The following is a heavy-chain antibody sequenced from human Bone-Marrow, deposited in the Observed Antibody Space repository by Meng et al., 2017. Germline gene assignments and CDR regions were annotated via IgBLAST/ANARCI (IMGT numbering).Heavy chain of an antibody. J-gene: IGHJ5*02. V-gene: IGHV4-34*01. CDR1: GGSLRGYY. D-gene: IGHD3-3*01. CDR3: VYFWSGYFT. Sequence: VQPQQWGAGLLKHSETLSLTCSVFGGSLRGYYCNGFPQPPGKGLVGIGGSDHFGNTIYTPYLKGRLTISVDTSKNQISLRLSSVIAADTAVYYCVYFWSGYFTSGQGTLVTVSS. CDR2: SDHFGNT.